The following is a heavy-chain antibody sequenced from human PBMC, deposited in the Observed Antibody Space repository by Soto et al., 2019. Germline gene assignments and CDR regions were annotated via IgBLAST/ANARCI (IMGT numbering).Heavy chain of an antibody. J-gene: IGHJ5*02. CDR1: GGSISSSSYS. V-gene: IGHV4-39*01. CDR2: INYRGTT. D-gene: IGHD2-15*01. Sequence: QLQLQESGPGLVTPSETLSLTCTVSGGSISSSSYSWAWVRQSPAKGLEWIGSINYRGTTFYTASLRSRVTISIDTSKNQFSLTLNSVTAADTALYYCARLVACNGGSCKFDPWGQGTLVTVSS. CDR3: ARLVACNGGSCKFDP.